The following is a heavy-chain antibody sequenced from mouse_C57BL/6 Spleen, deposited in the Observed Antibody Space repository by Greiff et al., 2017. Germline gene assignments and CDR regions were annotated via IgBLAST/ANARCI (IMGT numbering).Heavy chain of an antibody. CDR2: ISDGGSYT. D-gene: IGHD1-1*01. J-gene: IGHJ3*01. Sequence: GMLVESGGGLVKPGGSLKLSCAASGFTFSSYAMSWVRQTPEKRLEWVATISDGGSYTYYPDNVKGRFTISRDNAKNNLYLQMSHLKSEDTAMYYCARYYYGSSQAWFAYWGQGTLVTVSA. CDR3: ARYYYGSSQAWFAY. V-gene: IGHV5-4*03. CDR1: GFTFSSYA.